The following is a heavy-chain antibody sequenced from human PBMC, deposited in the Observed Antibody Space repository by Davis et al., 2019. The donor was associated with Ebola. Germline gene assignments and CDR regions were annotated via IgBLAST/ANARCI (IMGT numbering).Heavy chain of an antibody. V-gene: IGHV3-9*03. CDR3: AKEVNSRAHSGAFDI. CDR2: ISWDSGSI. Sequence: SLKIPCVASGFSFDDYAMHWVRQTPGKGLEWVPGISWDSGSIGYADSVRGRFTISRDNAKNSLSLQMNSLRAEDMAFYYCAKEVNSRAHSGAFDIWGQGTMVTVSS. J-gene: IGHJ3*02. CDR1: GFSFDDYA. D-gene: IGHD3-10*01.